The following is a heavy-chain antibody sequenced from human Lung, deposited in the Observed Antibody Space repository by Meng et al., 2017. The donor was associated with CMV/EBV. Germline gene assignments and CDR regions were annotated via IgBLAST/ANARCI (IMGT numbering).Heavy chain of an antibody. J-gene: IGHJ6*02. V-gene: IGHV4-59*01. CDR2: IYYSGST. D-gene: IGHD6-13*01. Sequence: LXCTVSGGSISSYYWSWIRQPPGKGLEWIGYIYYSGSTNYNPSLKSRVTISVDTSKNQFSLKLSSVTAADTAVYYCARLYSSSWFLPSGMDVWGQGTXVTVSS. CDR1: GGSISSYY. CDR3: ARLYSSSWFLPSGMDV.